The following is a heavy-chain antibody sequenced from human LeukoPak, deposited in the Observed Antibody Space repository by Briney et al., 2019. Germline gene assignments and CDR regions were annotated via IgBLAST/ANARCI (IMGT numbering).Heavy chain of an antibody. CDR1: GYTFTGFH. CDR2: MSPHNGHT. Sequence: ASVKVSCKASGYTFTGFHIHWVRQAPGQGLEWMGLMSPHNGHTEYAQNFQGRVTMTRDTSTGTAYMELRSLRSEDTAVYYCARRTPRCGGTCYDAFDVWGQGTMVTVSS. J-gene: IGHJ3*01. V-gene: IGHV1-8*02. D-gene: IGHD2-21*01. CDR3: ARRTPRCGGTCYDAFDV.